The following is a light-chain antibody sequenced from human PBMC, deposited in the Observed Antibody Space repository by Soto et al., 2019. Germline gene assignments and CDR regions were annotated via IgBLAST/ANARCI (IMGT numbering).Light chain of an antibody. CDR2: DVN. CDR1: SSDVGGYHY. Sequence: QSALTQPSSVSGSPGQPVTLSCTGTSSDVGGYHYVSWYQHHPGKAPKIIIYDVNKRPSGVPDRFSGSKSCNTASLTISGLQTEDEADYYCCSYAGSYTLVFGGGTKVTVL. CDR3: CSYAGSYTLV. J-gene: IGLJ2*01. V-gene: IGLV2-11*01.